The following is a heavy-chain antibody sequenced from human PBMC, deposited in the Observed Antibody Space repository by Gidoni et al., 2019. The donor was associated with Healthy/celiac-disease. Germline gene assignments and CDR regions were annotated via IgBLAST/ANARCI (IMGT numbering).Heavy chain of an antibody. V-gene: IGHV3-30*01. J-gene: IGHJ4*02. CDR1: GFPFSSYA. CDR3: ARDPYDSSGYIDY. D-gene: IGHD3-22*01. CDR2: ISYDGSNK. Sequence: QVQLVESGGGVVQPGRSLRLSCAASGFPFSSYAMHWVRQAPGKGLEWVAVISYDGSNKYYADSVKGRFTISRDNSKNTLYLQMNSLRAEDTAVYYCARDPYDSSGYIDYWGQGTLVTVSS.